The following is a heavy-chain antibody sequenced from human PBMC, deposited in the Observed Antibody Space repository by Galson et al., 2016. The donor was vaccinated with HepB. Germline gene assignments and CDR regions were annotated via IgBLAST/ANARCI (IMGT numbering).Heavy chain of an antibody. CDR2: MSKTGNT. CDR3: ASDDNNITWYYY. D-gene: IGHD3-9*01. J-gene: IGHJ4*02. Sequence: SETLSLTCTVSRDAWTTKKDYWGWFRQPPGKGLEWIGSMSKTGNTYYNPSLENRVTISVETSRNQLSLRVTSVPAADTAIYYCASDDNNITWYYYWGQGILVTVSS. V-gene: IGHV4-39*01. CDR1: RDAWTTKKDY.